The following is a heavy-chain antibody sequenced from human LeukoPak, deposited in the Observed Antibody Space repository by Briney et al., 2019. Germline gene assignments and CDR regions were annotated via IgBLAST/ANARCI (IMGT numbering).Heavy chain of an antibody. CDR3: VRGNDYSPFDY. Sequence: PGGSLRLSCAASGFTFSSYGMHWVRQAPGKGLEWVAVIWYDGSNKYYTDSVKGRFTISRDNSKNTLYLQMNSLRAEDTAVYYCVRGNDYSPFDYWGQGTLVTVSS. CDR2: IWYDGSNK. V-gene: IGHV3-33*01. CDR1: GFTFSSYG. J-gene: IGHJ4*02. D-gene: IGHD4-11*01.